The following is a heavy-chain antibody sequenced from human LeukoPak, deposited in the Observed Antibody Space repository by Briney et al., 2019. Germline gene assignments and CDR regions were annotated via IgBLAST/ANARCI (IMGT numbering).Heavy chain of an antibody. V-gene: IGHV3-64*01. CDR3: ARLSVAVVDADY. D-gene: IGHD6-19*01. CDR1: VFTLSSYA. CDR2: ISNNVGSP. Sequence: GGALRLSCADSVFTLSSYAVHWVRQAPGEGLECVSAISNNVGSPYYANSVKGRFTISRDNSQDTLSLQIGTLRSESMVLDCLARLSVAVVDADYWGQGTLVIVSS. J-gene: IGHJ4*02.